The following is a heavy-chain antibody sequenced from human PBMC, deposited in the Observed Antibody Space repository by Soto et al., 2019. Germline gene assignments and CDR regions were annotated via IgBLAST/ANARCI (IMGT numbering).Heavy chain of an antibody. CDR3: ARAGGGYCSGGSCYPDAVDS. CDR1: GGTFSSYT. V-gene: IGHV1-69*02. CDR2: IIPILGIA. D-gene: IGHD2-15*01. Sequence: QVQLVQSGAEVKKPGSSVKVSCKASGGTFSSYTISWVRQAPGQGLEWMGRIIPILGIANYAQKFQGRVTMTADKSTSTANRELSSLRAEDTAVYYWARAGGGYCSGGSCYPDAVDSWGQGTMVTVSS. J-gene: IGHJ3*02.